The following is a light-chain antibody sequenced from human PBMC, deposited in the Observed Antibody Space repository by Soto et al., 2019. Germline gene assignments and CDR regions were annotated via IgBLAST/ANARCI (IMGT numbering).Light chain of an antibody. CDR2: RTS. CDR1: QSISSN. CDR3: QQYNNWPRAT. V-gene: IGKV3-15*01. J-gene: IGKJ4*01. Sequence: EIGITQSPTTLSVSQGERATLSCRASQSISSNLAWYQQKPGQAPRLLMFRTSSRATGFPARFSGSGSGTEFNLTISSLQSEDFGVYYCQQYNNWPRATFGGGTNV.